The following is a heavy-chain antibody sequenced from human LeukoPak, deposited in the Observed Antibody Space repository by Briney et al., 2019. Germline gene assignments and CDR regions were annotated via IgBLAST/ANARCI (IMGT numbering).Heavy chain of an antibody. CDR2: ISAYNGNT. D-gene: IGHD6-13*01. Sequence: ASVKVSCKASGYTFTSYGISWVRQAPGQGLEWMGWISAYNGNTNYAQKLQGRVTMTTDTSTSTAYMELRSLRSDDTAVYYCARGYNLIAAAPNNWFDPWGQGTLVTVSS. V-gene: IGHV1-18*01. CDR3: ARGYNLIAAAPNNWFDP. CDR1: GYTFTSYG. J-gene: IGHJ5*02.